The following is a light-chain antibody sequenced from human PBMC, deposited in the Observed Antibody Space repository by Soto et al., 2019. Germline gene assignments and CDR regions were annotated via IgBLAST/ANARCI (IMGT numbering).Light chain of an antibody. J-gene: IGLJ1*01. CDR1: SSDVGSYNY. CDR3: TSYINAGTYV. V-gene: IGLV2-14*03. CDR2: DVS. Sequence: QSVLTQPASVSGSPGQSITISCTGTSSDVGSYNYVSWYQQHPGKAPKLMIYDVSNRPSGVSDRFSGSKSGNTASLTISGLQAEDEADYYCTSYINAGTYVFGTGTKLTVL.